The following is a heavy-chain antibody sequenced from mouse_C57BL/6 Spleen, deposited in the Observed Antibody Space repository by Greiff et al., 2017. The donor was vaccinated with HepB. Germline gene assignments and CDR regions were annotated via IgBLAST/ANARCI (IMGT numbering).Heavy chain of an antibody. Sequence: QVQLQQPGTELVKPGASVKLSCKASGYTFTSYWMHWVKQRPGQGLEWIGNINPSNGGTNYNEKFKSKATLTVDKSSSPAYMQLSSLTSEDSAVYYCARRRIYYYGSSYEDYYAMDYWGQGTSVTVSS. CDR2: INPSNGGT. CDR3: ARRRIYYYGSSYEDYYAMDY. V-gene: IGHV1-53*01. J-gene: IGHJ4*01. D-gene: IGHD1-1*01. CDR1: GYTFTSYW.